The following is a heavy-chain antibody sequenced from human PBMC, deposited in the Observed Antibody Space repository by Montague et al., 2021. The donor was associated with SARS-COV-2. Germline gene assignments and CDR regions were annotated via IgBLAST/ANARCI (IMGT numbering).Heavy chain of an antibody. D-gene: IGHD5-24*01. J-gene: IGHJ4*02. CDR2: IYYSGTT. CDR1: DGPISGYY. V-gene: IGHV4-59*01. CDR3: ARGFPRWRQVDPYLDD. Sequence: SETLSLTCAVFDGPISGYYWSWIRQPPGKGLEWIGYIYYSGTTYYNPSLKSRVTISVDTSKNQFSLKLSSVTAADAAVYYCARGFPRWRQVDPYLDDWGKGTLVTVSS.